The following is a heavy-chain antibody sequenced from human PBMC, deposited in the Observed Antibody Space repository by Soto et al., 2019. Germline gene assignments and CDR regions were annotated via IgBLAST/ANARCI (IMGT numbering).Heavy chain of an antibody. D-gene: IGHD3-22*01. V-gene: IGHV4-59*01. CDR2: IYYSGST. CDR1: GGSISSYY. CDR3: AIGKTYYYDSSGYHFDY. Sequence: PSETLSLTCTVSGGSISSYYWSWIRQPPGKGLGWIGYIYYSGSTNYNPSLKSRVTISVDTSKNQFSLKLSSVTAADTAVYYCAIGKTYYYDSSGYHFDYWGQGTLVTVSS. J-gene: IGHJ4*02.